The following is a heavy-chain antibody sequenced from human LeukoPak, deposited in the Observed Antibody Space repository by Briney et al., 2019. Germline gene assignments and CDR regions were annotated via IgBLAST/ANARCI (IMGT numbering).Heavy chain of an antibody. D-gene: IGHD3-22*01. CDR2: ISGSGGST. CDR1: GFTFSSYA. V-gene: IGHV3-23*01. CDR3: AKDFPGGSGYYCRRGEVYYYGMDV. J-gene: IGHJ6*02. Sequence: GGSLRLSCAASGFTFSSYAMSWVRQAPGKGLEWVSAISGSGGSTYYADSVKGRFTISRDNSKNTLYLQMNSLRAEDTAVYYCAKDFPGGSGYYCRRGEVYYYGMDVWGQGTTVTVSS.